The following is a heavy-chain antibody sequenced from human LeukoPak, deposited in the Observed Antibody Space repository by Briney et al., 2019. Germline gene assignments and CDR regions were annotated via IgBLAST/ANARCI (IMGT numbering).Heavy chain of an antibody. J-gene: IGHJ4*02. CDR2: IIPIFGTA. D-gene: IGHD3-3*01. CDR1: GGTFSSYA. CDR3: ARIETRITIFGVVIRYYFDY. Sequence: SVKVSCKASGGTFSSYAISWVRQAPGQGLEWMGGIIPIFGTANYAQKFQGRVTITTDESTSTAYMELRSLRSDDTAVYYCARIETRITIFGVVIRYYFDYWGQGTLVTVSS. V-gene: IGHV1-69*05.